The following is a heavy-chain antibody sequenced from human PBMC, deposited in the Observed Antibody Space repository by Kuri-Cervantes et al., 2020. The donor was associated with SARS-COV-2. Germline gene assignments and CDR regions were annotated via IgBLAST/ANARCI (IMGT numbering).Heavy chain of an antibody. V-gene: IGHV4-59*12. CDR3: ARVSANYYDSSGYITTALSYFDY. CDR2: IYYSGST. CDR1: GGSISSYY. D-gene: IGHD3-22*01. J-gene: IGHJ4*02. Sequence: GSLRLSCTVSGGSISSYYWSWIRQPPGKGLEWIGYIYYSGSTNYNPSLKSRVTIPVDTSKNQFSLKLSSVTAADTAVYYCARVSANYYDSSGYITTALSYFDYWGQGTLVTVSS.